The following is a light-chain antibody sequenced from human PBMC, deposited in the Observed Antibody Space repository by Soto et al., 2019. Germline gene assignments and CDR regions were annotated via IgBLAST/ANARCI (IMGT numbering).Light chain of an antibody. V-gene: IGLV2-14*01. CDR3: SSYTTSNTVV. CDR1: SSDIGAYKF. Sequence: QSALTQPASVSGSPGQSITISCTGSSSDIGAYKFVSWNQQHPGKAPKLMIYDVNSRPSGVSNRFSGSKSGNTASPTISGLQAEDEADYYCSSYTTSNTVVFGGGTKLTVL. CDR2: DVN. J-gene: IGLJ2*01.